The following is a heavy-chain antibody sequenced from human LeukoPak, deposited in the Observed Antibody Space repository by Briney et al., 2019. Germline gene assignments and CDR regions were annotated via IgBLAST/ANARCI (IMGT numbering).Heavy chain of an antibody. D-gene: IGHD6-13*01. CDR2: MNPNSGNT. J-gene: IGHJ3*02. CDR3: ARGCSSSCQMDAFDI. V-gene: IGHV1-8*01. CDR1: GYTFTSYD. Sequence: GASVKVSCKASGYTFTSYDINWVRQATGQGLEWMGWMNPNSGNTGYAQKFQGRVSMTRNTSISTAYMELSSLRSEDTAVYYCARGCSSSCQMDAFDIWGQGTMVTVSS.